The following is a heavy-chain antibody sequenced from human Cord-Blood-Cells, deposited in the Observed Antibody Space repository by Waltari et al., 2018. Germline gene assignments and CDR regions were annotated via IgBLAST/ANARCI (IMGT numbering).Heavy chain of an antibody. CDR1: GDSVSRNSAA. V-gene: IGHV6-1*01. CDR2: TYYRAKLYN. Sequence: QVQLQQSGPGRLKPSQTLSLTCALSGDSVSRNSAAWNWIRPSPSRGVEWLGRTYYRAKLYNEYAVSVKSRITINPDTSKNQFSLQLNSVTPEDTAVYYCARESGYDEDDAFDIWGQGTMVTVSS. D-gene: IGHD5-12*01. CDR3: ARESGYDEDDAFDI. J-gene: IGHJ3*02.